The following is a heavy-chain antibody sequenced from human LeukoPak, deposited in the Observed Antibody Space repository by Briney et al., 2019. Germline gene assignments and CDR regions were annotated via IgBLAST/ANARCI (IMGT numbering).Heavy chain of an antibody. D-gene: IGHD3-16*01. CDR3: ARGDYVWGSYDY. CDR2: IGTAGDT. V-gene: IGHV3-13*01. J-gene: IGHJ4*02. CDR1: GFTFSSYD. Sequence: GGSLRLSCAASGFTFSSYDMHWVRQATGKGLEWVSAIGTAGDTYYPGSAKGRFTISRENAKNSLYLQMNSLRAGDTAVYYCARGDYVWGSYDYWGQGTLVTVSS.